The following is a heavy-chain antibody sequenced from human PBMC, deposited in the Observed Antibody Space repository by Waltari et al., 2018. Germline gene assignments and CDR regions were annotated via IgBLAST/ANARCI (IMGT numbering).Heavy chain of an antibody. CDR3: ARGMTTGTIGWVDY. CDR2: IWYDGSNK. V-gene: IGHV3-33*01. Sequence: QVQLVESGGGVVQPGRSLRLSCAASGFTFSSYGLPWVRQAPGKGLEWVAVIWYDGSNKDDADSVKGRFTISRDNSKNTLYLQMNSLRAEDTAVYYCARGMTTGTIGWVDYWGQGTLVTVSS. D-gene: IGHD4-17*01. CDR1: GFTFSSYG. J-gene: IGHJ4*02.